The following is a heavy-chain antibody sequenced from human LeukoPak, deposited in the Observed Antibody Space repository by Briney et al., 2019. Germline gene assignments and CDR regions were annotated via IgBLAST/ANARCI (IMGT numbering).Heavy chain of an antibody. V-gene: IGHV5-51*01. D-gene: IGHD1-26*01. CDR3: ARRNGISLDY. Sequence: GESLKISCKASGYIFANYWIAWVRQMPGKGLECMGIVYPDDSDTRYSPSFQGQVTISVDKSISTAYLQWSSLKASDTAMYYCARRNGISLDYWGQGTLVTVSS. CDR1: GYIFANYW. CDR2: VYPDDSDT. J-gene: IGHJ4*02.